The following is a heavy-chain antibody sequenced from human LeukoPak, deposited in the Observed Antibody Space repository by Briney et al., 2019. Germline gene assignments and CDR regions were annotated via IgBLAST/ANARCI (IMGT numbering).Heavy chain of an antibody. J-gene: IGHJ4*02. V-gene: IGHV1-8*01. D-gene: IGHD5-12*01. CDR2: MNPNSGNT. Sequence: GASVKVSCKASGYTFTSHDINWVRQATGQGLEWMGWMNPNSGNTGYAQKFQGRVTMTRNTSISTAYMELSSLRSEDTAVYYCDAVATTPYYFDYWGQGTLVTVSS. CDR1: GYTFTSHD. CDR3: DAVATTPYYFDY.